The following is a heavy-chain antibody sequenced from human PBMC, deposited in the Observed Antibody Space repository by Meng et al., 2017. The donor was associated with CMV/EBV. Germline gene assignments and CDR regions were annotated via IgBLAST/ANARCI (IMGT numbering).Heavy chain of an antibody. CDR1: GGSLRCYY. CDR3: ARGGNWFDP. CDR2: TNHSGST. Sequence: VQLGWWGEGRLSPSAPLAPTCSVCGGSLRCYYWSWIRKPPGKGVEWIGETNHSGSTNYNPSLKSRVTISVDTSKNQFSLKLSSVTAADTAVYYCARGGNWFDPWGQGTLVTVSS. V-gene: IGHV4-34*01. J-gene: IGHJ5*02.